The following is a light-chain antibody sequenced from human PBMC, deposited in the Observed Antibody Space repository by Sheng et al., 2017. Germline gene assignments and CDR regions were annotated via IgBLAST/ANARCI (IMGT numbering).Light chain of an antibody. Sequence: EIVMTQSPATLSASPGERATLSCRASQSVASSLAWYQVRAGQSPRLLIYVASTRATGIPGRFSAKGSGTDFTLSISSLQPDDFATYYCQQYNSYYSFGPGTKLEI. J-gene: IGKJ2*03. CDR3: QQYNSYYS. V-gene: IGKV3-15*01. CDR2: VAS. CDR1: QSVASS.